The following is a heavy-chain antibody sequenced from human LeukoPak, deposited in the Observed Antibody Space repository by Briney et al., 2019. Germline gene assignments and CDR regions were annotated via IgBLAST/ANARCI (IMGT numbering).Heavy chain of an antibody. CDR1: GGSISTYY. D-gene: IGHD3-22*01. V-gene: IGHV4-59*01. CDR3: ARVADSSGYHSVLDAFDI. CDR2: VYYSGRT. Sequence: SETLSLTCTVSGGSISTYYWNWIRQPPGKGLEWIGYVYYSGRTNYNPSLKSRVTISIDTSKSQFSLKLSSVTAADTAVYYCARVADSSGYHSVLDAFDIWGQGTMVTVSS. J-gene: IGHJ3*02.